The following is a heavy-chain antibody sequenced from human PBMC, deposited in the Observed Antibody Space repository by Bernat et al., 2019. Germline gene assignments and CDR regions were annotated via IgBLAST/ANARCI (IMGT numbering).Heavy chain of an antibody. Sequence: EVQLVESGGGLVKPGGSLSLSCAASGFTFSNAWMSWVRQAPGKGLEWVGRIKSKTDGGTTDYAAPVKGRFTISRDDSKNTLYLQMNSLKTEDTAVYYCTTVLPDDYGDDYWGQGTLVTVSS. J-gene: IGHJ4*02. CDR3: TTVLPDDYGDDY. V-gene: IGHV3-15*01. CDR1: GFTFSNAW. CDR2: IKSKTDGGTT. D-gene: IGHD4-17*01.